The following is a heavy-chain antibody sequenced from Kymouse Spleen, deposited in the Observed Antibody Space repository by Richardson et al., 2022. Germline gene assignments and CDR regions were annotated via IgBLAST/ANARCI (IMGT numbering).Heavy chain of an antibody. V-gene: IGHV3-15*01. CDR3: TDLRIAAAGLYYFDY. CDR1: GFTFSNAW. CDR2: IKSKTDGGTT. D-gene: IGHD6-13*01. Sequence: EVQLVESGGGLVKPGGSLRLSCAASGFTFSNAWMSWVRQAPGKGLEWVGRIKSKTDGGTTDYAAPVKGRFTISRDDSKNTLYLQMNSLKTEDTAVYYCTDLRIAAAGLYYFDYWGQGTLVTVSS. J-gene: IGHJ4*02.